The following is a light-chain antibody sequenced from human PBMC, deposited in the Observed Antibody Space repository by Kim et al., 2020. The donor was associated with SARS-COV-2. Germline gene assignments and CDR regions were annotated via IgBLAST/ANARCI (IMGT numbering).Light chain of an antibody. V-gene: IGLV2-14*03. CDR1: SSDIGGFTY. J-gene: IGLJ3*02. Sequence: QSALTQPASVSGSPGQSITISCTGTSSDIGGFTYVSWFQQHPGKAPQLMIYFVTDRPSGVSSRFSGSKSGNTASLTISGLQAEDEADYYCISFTTVSTWVFGGGTQLTVL. CDR2: FVT. CDR3: ISFTTVSTWV.